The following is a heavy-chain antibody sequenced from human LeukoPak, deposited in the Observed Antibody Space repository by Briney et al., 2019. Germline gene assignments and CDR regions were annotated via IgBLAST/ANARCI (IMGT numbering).Heavy chain of an antibody. CDR1: GFTFSSYW. CDR3: ARAAVEMATIDFDY. J-gene: IGHJ4*02. Sequence: GGSLRLSCAASGFTFSSYWMSWVRQAPGKGLEWEANIKQDGSEKYYVDSVKGRFTISRDNAKNSLYLQMNSLRAEDTAVYYCARAAVEMATIDFDYWGQGTLVTVSS. V-gene: IGHV3-7*01. D-gene: IGHD5-24*01. CDR2: IKQDGSEK.